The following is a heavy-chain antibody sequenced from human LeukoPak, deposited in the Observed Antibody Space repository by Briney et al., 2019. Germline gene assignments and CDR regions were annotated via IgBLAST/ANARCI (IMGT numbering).Heavy chain of an antibody. J-gene: IGHJ4*02. Sequence: GGSLRLSCAASGFTFSSYWMHWVRQAPGKGLVWVSRINSDGSSTSYADSVKGRFTISRDNAKNTPYLKMNRLRAEDTAVYYCARITDMDTGYYDSRSPTIDYWGQGTLVTVSS. D-gene: IGHD3-22*01. CDR1: GFTFSSYW. CDR3: ARITDMDTGYYDSRSPTIDY. V-gene: IGHV3-74*01. CDR2: INSDGSST.